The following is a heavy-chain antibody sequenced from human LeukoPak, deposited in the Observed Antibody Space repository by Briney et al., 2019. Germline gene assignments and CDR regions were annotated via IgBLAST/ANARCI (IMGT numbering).Heavy chain of an antibody. D-gene: IGHD6-13*01. CDR1: GFTFSSYS. CDR3: ARDRSIAAAGTTP. J-gene: IGHJ5*02. V-gene: IGHV3-21*01. CDR2: ISSSSSYI. Sequence: GGSLRLSCAASGFTFSSYSMNWVRQAPGKGLEWVSSISSSSSYIYYADSVKGRFTISRDNAKNSLYLQMNSLRAEDTAVYYCARDRSIAAAGTTPWGQGTLVTVSS.